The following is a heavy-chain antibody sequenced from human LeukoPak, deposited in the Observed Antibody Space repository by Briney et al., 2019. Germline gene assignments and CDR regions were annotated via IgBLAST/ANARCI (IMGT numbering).Heavy chain of an antibody. D-gene: IGHD3-9*01. CDR1: GFTFSNYA. CDR3: AKWGDYDILTGYYDSDY. CDR2: VSGRVDST. Sequence: GGSLRLSCAASGFTFSNYAMSWVRQAPGKGLEWVSAVSGRVDSTYYADSVKGRFTISRDNSKNTLYLQMNSLRAKDTAVYYCAKWGDYDILTGYYDSDYWGQGTLVTVSS. V-gene: IGHV3-23*01. J-gene: IGHJ4*02.